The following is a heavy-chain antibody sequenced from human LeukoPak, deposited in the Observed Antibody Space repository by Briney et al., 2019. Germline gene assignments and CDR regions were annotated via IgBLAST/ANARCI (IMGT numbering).Heavy chain of an antibody. V-gene: IGHV3-33*01. CDR1: GFIFSTYG. CDR2: IWYDGSNK. Sequence: GGSLRLSCEASGFIFSTYGMHLVRQAPGKGLEWVAVIWYDGSNKYYADSVKGRFTISRDNSKNTLYLQMSSLRAEDTAVYYCVREKSGYTNGWYLFDYWGQGTLVTVSS. D-gene: IGHD6-19*01. J-gene: IGHJ4*02. CDR3: VREKSGYTNGWYLFDY.